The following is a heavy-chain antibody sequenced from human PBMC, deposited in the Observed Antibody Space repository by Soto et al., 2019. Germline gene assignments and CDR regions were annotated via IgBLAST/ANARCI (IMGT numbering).Heavy chain of an antibody. D-gene: IGHD4-17*01. CDR2: IFYAGDT. CDR1: GESIATGAFY. CDR3: AREGDYRTWFEP. Sequence: VQLEESGPGLLKPSQTLSLTCTVSGESIATGAFYWSWIRLQSGKGPEWIGSIFYAGDTYYNPSLKSRVEISLDGSQKQFSLNLRSVTAADTAVYYCAREGDYRTWFEPWGPGTLVTVSS. J-gene: IGHJ5*02. V-gene: IGHV4-31*03.